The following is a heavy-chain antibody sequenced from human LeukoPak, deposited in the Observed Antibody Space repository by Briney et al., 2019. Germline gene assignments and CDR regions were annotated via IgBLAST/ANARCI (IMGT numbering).Heavy chain of an antibody. J-gene: IGHJ4*02. CDR2: ISSSGSTI. D-gene: IGHD3-3*01. V-gene: IGHV3-48*03. CDR3: AREGVYDSWDY. Sequence: PGGSLRPSCAASGFTFSSYEMNWVRQAPGKGLVWVSYISSSGSTIYYADSVKGRFTISRDNAKNSLYLQMSSLRAEDTAVYYCAREGVYDSWDYWGQGTLVTVSS. CDR1: GFTFSSYE.